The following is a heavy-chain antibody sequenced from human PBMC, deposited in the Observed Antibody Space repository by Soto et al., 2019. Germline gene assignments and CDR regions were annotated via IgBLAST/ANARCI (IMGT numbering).Heavy chain of an antibody. CDR1: GFTFSSYA. CDR2: ISGSDDST. D-gene: IGHD6-6*01. Sequence: GGSLRLCCAASGFTFSSYAMSLVRQAPGKGLEWVSVISGSDDSTYYADSVKGRFTISRDNSKNTLYLQMDSLRAEDTAVYYCAKRSSSSTFDYWGQGALVTVSS. CDR3: AKRSSSSTFDY. V-gene: IGHV3-23*01. J-gene: IGHJ4*02.